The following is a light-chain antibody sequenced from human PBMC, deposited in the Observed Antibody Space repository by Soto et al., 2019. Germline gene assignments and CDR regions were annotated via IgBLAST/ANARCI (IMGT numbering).Light chain of an antibody. CDR1: QSVSSNF. CDR3: QEYGTSRA. CDR2: RAS. Sequence: EIVLTQSPGTLSLSPGERATLSCRASQSVSSNFLAWYQQKPGQAPRLLIYRASSRATGIPDRFSGSGSGTDFTLTITRLEPEDFAVYYCQEYGTSRAFGQGTKAEIK. V-gene: IGKV3-20*01. J-gene: IGKJ1*01.